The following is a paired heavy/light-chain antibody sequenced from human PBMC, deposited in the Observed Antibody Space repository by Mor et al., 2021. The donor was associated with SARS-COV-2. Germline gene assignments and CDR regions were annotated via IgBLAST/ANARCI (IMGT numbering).Heavy chain of an antibody. CDR3: AREGIAVAAPDH. V-gene: IGHV5-10-1*03. D-gene: IGHD6-19*01. Sequence: EVELVQSGAVVKKPGESLTISCKGSGYSFPGYWISWVRQMPGKGLEWMGRIDPTDSYTNYSPSFQGHVILSVDKSMNTAYLQWRSLKAPDSAIYYCAREGIAVAAPDHWGQGTQVTVSS. CDR2: IDPTDSYT. J-gene: IGHJ5*02. CDR1: GYSFPGYW.
Light chain of an antibody. CDR3: AAWADSLNGVV. CDR1: SSNIGSNT. Sequence: QSVLTQPPSASGTPGQRVTISCSGSSSNIGSNTVNWYQQFPGTAPKLLIYDDSQRPSGVPDRFSGSKSGTSASLAISGLHSEDEADYYCAAWADSLNGVVFGGGTKLTVL. V-gene: IGLV1-44*01. CDR2: DDS. J-gene: IGLJ2*01.